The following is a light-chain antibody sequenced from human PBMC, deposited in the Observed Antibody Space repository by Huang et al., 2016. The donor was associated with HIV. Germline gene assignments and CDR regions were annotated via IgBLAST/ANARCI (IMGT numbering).Light chain of an antibody. CDR2: ATS. V-gene: IGKV1-39*01. CDR3: QQTHTKPWT. CDR1: QSITTY. J-gene: IGKJ1*01. Sequence: DIHMTQSPSSLPASVGDRVTITCRASQSITTYLHWYQQKPGKAPILLIHATSTLQGGVPSRFSGRGSGTHFTLTISSLRPEDFATYYCQQTHTKPWTFGQGT.